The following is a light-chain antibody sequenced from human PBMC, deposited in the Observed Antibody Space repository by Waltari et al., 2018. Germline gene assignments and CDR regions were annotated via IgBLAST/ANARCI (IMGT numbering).Light chain of an antibody. CDR2: GSS. J-gene: IGKJ2*01. V-gene: IGKV3-15*01. Sequence: VMTQSPATLSVSPGERATLSCRASHNVRSNLAWYQQKPGQAPSLLIYGSSTRATDIPARFSGSGSGTEFTLTISSLQSEDFAVYYCQQYDNWPPYTFGQGTKLEIK. CDR3: QQYDNWPPYT. CDR1: HNVRSN.